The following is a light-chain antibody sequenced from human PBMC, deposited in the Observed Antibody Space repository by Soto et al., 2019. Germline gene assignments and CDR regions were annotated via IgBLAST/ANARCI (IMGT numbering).Light chain of an antibody. Sequence: DIQMTQSPSTLSGSVGDRVTITCRASQTISSWLAWYQQKPGKAPKLLIYKASTLKSGVPSRFSGSGSGTEFTLTISXLQPDDFATYYCQHYNSYSEAFGQGTRWISN. V-gene: IGKV1-5*03. CDR1: QTISSW. J-gene: IGKJ1*01. CDR2: KAS. CDR3: QHYNSYSEA.